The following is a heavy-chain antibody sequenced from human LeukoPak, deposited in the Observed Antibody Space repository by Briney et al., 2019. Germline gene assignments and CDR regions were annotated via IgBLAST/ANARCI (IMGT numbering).Heavy chain of an antibody. Sequence: PTGGSLRLSCAASGFSLTHDAIHWVRQAPGKGLEWVAVVSKDTVTRIYRDSVKGRFTVSRDNAKNSLYLQMNSLRAEDTAVYYCATNVASGSYHNYWGQGTLVTVSS. CDR1: GFSLTHDA. CDR3: ATNVASGSYHNY. V-gene: IGHV3-30*07. D-gene: IGHD3-10*01. J-gene: IGHJ4*02. CDR2: VSKDTVTR.